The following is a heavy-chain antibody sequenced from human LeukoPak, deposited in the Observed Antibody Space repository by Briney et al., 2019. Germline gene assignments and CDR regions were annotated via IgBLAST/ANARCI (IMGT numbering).Heavy chain of an antibody. CDR2: IRGSGGST. Sequence: GGSLRLSCAASGFTFSSYGMSWVRQAPGKGLEWVSAIRGSGGSTYYADSVKGRFTISRDNSKNTLYLQMNSLRAEDTVVYYCAKDTYYYGSGSPFDYWGQGTLVTVSS. V-gene: IGHV3-23*01. CDR3: AKDTYYYGSGSPFDY. J-gene: IGHJ4*02. D-gene: IGHD3-10*01. CDR1: GFTFSSYG.